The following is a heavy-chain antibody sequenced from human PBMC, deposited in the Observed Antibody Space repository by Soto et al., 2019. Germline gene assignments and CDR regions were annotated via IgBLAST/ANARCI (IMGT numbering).Heavy chain of an antibody. V-gene: IGHV4-59*08. CDR1: GGSLSGYY. CDR3: ACPTCRSSGPNLGQFDY. J-gene: IGHJ4*02. D-gene: IGHD3-22*01. CDR2: VYYSGNT. Sequence: QVQVQESGPGLVKPSETLSLNCSVSGGSLSGYYWSWIRQPPGKGLEWIGYVYYSGNTKYNPSLKSRATTPVDRPENQFSLRLSSVTAAATAVYFCACPTCRSSGPNLGQFDYWGQGAQVNVSS.